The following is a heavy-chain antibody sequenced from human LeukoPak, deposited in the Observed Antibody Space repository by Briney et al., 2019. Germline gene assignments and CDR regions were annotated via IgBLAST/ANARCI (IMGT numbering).Heavy chain of an antibody. V-gene: IGHV4-34*01. CDR2: INHSGST. D-gene: IGHD3-22*01. CDR3: AKDTYYYDSSGSRWFGP. J-gene: IGHJ5*02. CDR1: GGSFSGYY. Sequence: SETLSLTCAVYGGSFSGYYWSWIRQPPGKGPEWIGEINHSGSTNYNPSLKSRVTISVDTSKNQFSLKLSSVTAADTAVYYCAKDTYYYDSSGSRWFGPWGQGTLVTVSS.